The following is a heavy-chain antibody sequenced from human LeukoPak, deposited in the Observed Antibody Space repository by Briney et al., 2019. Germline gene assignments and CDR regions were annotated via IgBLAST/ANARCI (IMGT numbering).Heavy chain of an antibody. CDR2: IYPGDSDT. D-gene: IGHD6-13*01. CDR3: ARLKALQYSSSWSQRPYYFDY. V-gene: IGHV5-51*01. J-gene: IGHJ4*02. Sequence: PGESLKISCKGSGYSFTSYWIGWVRQMPGKGLEWMGIIYPGDSDTRYSPSFQGQVTISADKSISTAYLQWSSLKASDTAMYYCARLKALQYSSSWSQRPYYFDYWGQGTLVTVSS. CDR1: GYSFTSYW.